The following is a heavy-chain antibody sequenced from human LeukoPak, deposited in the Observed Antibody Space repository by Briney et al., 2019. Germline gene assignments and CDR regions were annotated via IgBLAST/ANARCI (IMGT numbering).Heavy chain of an antibody. Sequence: GGSLRLSCAVSGFTVSSNYMSWVRQAPGKGLEWVSVIYSGGTTYYADSVKGRFTISRDNSKNTVYLQMNSLRAEDTAVYYCARDSSGAFDIWGQGTMVTASS. CDR1: GFTVSSNY. CDR2: IYSGGTT. CDR3: ARDSSGAFDI. J-gene: IGHJ3*02. D-gene: IGHD3-22*01. V-gene: IGHV3-53*01.